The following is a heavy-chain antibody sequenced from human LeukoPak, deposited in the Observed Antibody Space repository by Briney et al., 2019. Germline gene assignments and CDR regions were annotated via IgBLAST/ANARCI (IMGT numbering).Heavy chain of an antibody. Sequence: GGSLRLSCAASGFTFSSYGMHWVRQAPGKGLEWVAFIRYDGSNKYYADSVKGRSTISRDNSKNTLYLQMNSLRAEDTAVYYCAKEFKDIVVVVAASPPYGMDVWGQGTTVTVSS. J-gene: IGHJ6*02. CDR2: IRYDGSNK. V-gene: IGHV3-30*02. CDR1: GFTFSSYG. CDR3: AKEFKDIVVVVAASPPYGMDV. D-gene: IGHD2-15*01.